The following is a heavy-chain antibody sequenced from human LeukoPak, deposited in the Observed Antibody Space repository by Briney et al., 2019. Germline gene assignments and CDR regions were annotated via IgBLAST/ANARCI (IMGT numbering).Heavy chain of an antibody. CDR2: IYSGGHT. CDR3: ARDTAMGPNYFDY. CDR1: GFTVSSNY. Sequence: GGSLRLSCATSGFTVSSNYMSWVRQAPGKGLEWVSVIYSGGHTYYADSVRGRFTISRDNSKNMLFLQMNSLRVEDTAVYYCARDTAMGPNYFDYWGQGTLVTVSS. D-gene: IGHD5-18*01. J-gene: IGHJ4*02. V-gene: IGHV3-53*01.